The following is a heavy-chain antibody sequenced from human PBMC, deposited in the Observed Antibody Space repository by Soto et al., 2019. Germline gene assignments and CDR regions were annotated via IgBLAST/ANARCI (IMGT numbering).Heavy chain of an antibody. Sequence: SETLSLTCTVSGGSISSGGYYWSWIRQHPGKGLEWIGYIYYSGSTYYNPSLKSRVTISVDTSKNQFSLKLSSVTAADTAVYYCARVDRAVVADYWGQGTLVTVSS. D-gene: IGHD3-22*01. CDR3: ARVDRAVVADY. CDR2: IYYSGST. V-gene: IGHV4-31*03. CDR1: GGSISSGGYY. J-gene: IGHJ4*02.